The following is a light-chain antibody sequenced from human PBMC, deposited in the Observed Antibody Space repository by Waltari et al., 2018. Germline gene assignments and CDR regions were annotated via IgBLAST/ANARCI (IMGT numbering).Light chain of an antibody. CDR1: RSDVGGYNF. CDR2: DVS. Sequence: QSALTQPASVSGSPGQSIPISCTGTRSDVGGYNFVPWYQQHPGKAPKLMIYDVSNRPSGVSNRFSGSKSGNTASLTISGLQAEDEADYYCSSYTSSSTLKVFGGGTKLTVL. V-gene: IGLV2-14*03. J-gene: IGLJ2*01. CDR3: SSYTSSSTLKV.